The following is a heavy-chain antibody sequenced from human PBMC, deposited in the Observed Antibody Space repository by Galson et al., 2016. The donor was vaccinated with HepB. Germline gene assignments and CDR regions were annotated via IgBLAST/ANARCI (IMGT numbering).Heavy chain of an antibody. D-gene: IGHD3-10*01. V-gene: IGHV3-7*01. Sequence: SLRLSYAASGFSFSTYWVAWVRQAPGKGLEWVANIKQDGSETFYADSVKGRFSISRDNAKNSVYLQMNSLRAEDTAVYYCLGFGYWGQGTLVTVSS. CDR3: LGFGY. CDR1: GFSFSTYW. J-gene: IGHJ4*02. CDR2: IKQDGSET.